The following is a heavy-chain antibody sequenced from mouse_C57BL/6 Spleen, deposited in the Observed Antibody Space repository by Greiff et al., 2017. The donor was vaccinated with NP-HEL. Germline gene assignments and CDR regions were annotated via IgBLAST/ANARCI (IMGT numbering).Heavy chain of an antibody. CDR1: GFTFSSYA. V-gene: IGHV5-9-1*02. D-gene: IGHD1-1*01. Sequence: EVMLVESGEGLVKPGGSLKLSCAASGFTFSSYAMSWVRQTSEKRLEWVAYISRCGDYIYYADTVKGRFTISRDNARNTLYLQMSSLKSEDTAMYYCTRDRSYYGSSYDYFDYWGQGTTLTVSS. J-gene: IGHJ2*01. CDR3: TRDRSYYGSSYDYFDY. CDR2: ISRCGDYI.